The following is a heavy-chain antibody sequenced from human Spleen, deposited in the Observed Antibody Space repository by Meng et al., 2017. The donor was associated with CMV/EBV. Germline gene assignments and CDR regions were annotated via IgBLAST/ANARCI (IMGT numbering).Heavy chain of an antibody. CDR3: AKYAGDSGHYYFDQ. CDR1: GYTFTGYF. V-gene: IGHV1-2*02. D-gene: IGHD2-21*02. Sequence: ASVKVSCKASGYTFTGYFIHWVRQAPGQGLEWMGWINPKRGDANYAERFQGRVTMTRDTSINTVYMEMASLRSDDTAVYYCAKYAGDSGHYYFDQWGQGTLVTVSS. CDR2: INPKRGDA. J-gene: IGHJ4*02.